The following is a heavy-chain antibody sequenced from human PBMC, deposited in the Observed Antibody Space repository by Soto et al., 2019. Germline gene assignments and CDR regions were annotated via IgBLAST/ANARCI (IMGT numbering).Heavy chain of an antibody. J-gene: IGHJ6*02. CDR3: ARLSGIQLWFPRASYYYYYGMDV. Sequence: PGESLKISCKGSGYIFTSSWISWVRLMPGRGLEWMGRIDPRDSYTNYSPSFQGHVTISADKSISTAYLQWSSLKASDTAMYYCARLSGIQLWFPRASYYYYYGMDVWGQGTTVTV. CDR1: GYIFTSSW. V-gene: IGHV5-10-1*01. CDR2: IDPRDSYT. D-gene: IGHD5-18*01.